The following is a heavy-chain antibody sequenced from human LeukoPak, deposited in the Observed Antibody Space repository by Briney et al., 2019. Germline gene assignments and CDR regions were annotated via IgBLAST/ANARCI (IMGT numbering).Heavy chain of an antibody. V-gene: IGHV4-39*07. Sequence: SETLSLTCTVSGGSISSSSYYWGWIRQPPGKGLEWIGSIYHSGSTYYNPSLKSRVTISVDTSKNQFSLKLSSVTAADTAVYYCARGLVMITFGGVIANWGQGTLVTVSS. J-gene: IGHJ4*02. D-gene: IGHD3-16*01. CDR1: GGSISSSSYY. CDR3: ARGLVMITFGGVIAN. CDR2: IYHSGST.